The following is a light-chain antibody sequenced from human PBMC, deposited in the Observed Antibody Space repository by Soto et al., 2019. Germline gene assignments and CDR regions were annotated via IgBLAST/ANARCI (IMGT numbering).Light chain of an antibody. J-gene: IGLJ2*01. V-gene: IGLV1-40*01. CDR2: DNT. Sequence: QAVLTQPPSVSGAPGQRVTISCTGSSSNIGAGYAVHWYQQFPAIAPKLLIYDNTNRPSGVPDRFSGSKSGTSASLAITGLQAEDEADYYCQSYDSSLSGSVFGGGTKLTVL. CDR1: SSNIGAGYA. CDR3: QSYDSSLSGSV.